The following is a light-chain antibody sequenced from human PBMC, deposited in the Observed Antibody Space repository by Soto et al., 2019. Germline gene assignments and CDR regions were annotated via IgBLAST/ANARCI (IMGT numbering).Light chain of an antibody. J-gene: IGLJ1*01. CDR3: SSYTSSSNYV. Sequence: QSVLTQPASVSGSPGQSITISCTGTSSDVGGYNYVSWYQQHPGKAPKLMIYEVSNRPSGVSNRFSGSKSGNTASLTISGLQAEDEADYSCSSYTSSSNYVFGTGTKLTVL. CDR1: SSDVGGYNY. CDR2: EVS. V-gene: IGLV2-14*01.